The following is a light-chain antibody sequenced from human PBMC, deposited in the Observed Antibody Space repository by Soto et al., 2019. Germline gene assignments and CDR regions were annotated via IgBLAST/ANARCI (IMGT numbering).Light chain of an antibody. CDR3: QQYGSSPQT. J-gene: IGKJ2*01. CDR1: QSVSANY. Sequence: VLTQSPGTLSLSPGERATLSCRASQSVSANYLAWYQQKPGQAPRLLIYAASTRATGIPDRFSGSGSGTDFTLTISRLEPDDFAVYYCQQYGSSPQTFGQGTKLEIK. CDR2: AAS. V-gene: IGKV3-20*01.